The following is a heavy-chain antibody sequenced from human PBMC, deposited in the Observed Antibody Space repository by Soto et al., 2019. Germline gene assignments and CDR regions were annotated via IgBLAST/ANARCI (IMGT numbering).Heavy chain of an antibody. J-gene: IGHJ5*02. Sequence: EVQLVESGGGLVQPGGSLRLSCAASGFTFSSYWMHWVRQPPGKGLVWVSRINSDGRSTRYADSVKGRFTISRDNAKXXXXXXXXXXXXXXXXXXXXXXXXXGSGSYPXXWFDPWGQGTLVTVAS. CDR3: XXXXXGSGSYPXXWFDP. V-gene: IGHV3-74*01. D-gene: IGHD3-10*01. CDR1: GFTFSSYW. CDR2: INSDGRST.